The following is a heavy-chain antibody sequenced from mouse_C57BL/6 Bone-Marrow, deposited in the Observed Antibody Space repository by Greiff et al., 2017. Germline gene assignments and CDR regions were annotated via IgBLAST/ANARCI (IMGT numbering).Heavy chain of an antibody. J-gene: IGHJ1*03. CDR3: TTAYYYGGSPWYFDV. Sequence: VQLQQSGAELVRPGASVKLSCTASGFNITDYYMHWVKQRPEQGLEWIGRIDPEDGDTEYAPKFQGKATMTADTSSNTAYLQLSSLTSEDTAVYYCTTAYYYGGSPWYFDVWGTGTTVTVSS. D-gene: IGHD1-1*01. V-gene: IGHV14-1*01. CDR1: GFNITDYY. CDR2: IDPEDGDT.